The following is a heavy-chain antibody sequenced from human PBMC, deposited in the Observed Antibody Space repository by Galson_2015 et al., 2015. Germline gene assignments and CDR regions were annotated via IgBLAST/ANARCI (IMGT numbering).Heavy chain of an antibody. V-gene: IGHV3-30-3*01. CDR1: GFTFSSYA. CDR3: ARDQDSSGWFLDAFDI. D-gene: IGHD6-19*01. CDR2: ISYDGSNK. Sequence: SLRLSCAASGFTFSSYAMHWVRQAPGKGLEWVAAISYDGSNKYYADSVKGRFTISRDNSKNTLYLQMNSLRAEDTAVYYCARDQDSSGWFLDAFDIWGQGTMVTVSS. J-gene: IGHJ3*02.